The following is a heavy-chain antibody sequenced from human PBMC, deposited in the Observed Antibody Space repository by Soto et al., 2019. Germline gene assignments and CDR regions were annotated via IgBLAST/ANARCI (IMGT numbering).Heavy chain of an antibody. D-gene: IGHD3-22*01. CDR2: IWYDGTNK. Sequence: QVQLVESGGGVVQPGRSLRLSCAASGFTFSSYGMHWVRQAPGKGREWVASIWYDGTNKYYADSVKGRFTISRDNSKNKMYLQMNSLRGEDTAVYYCVRDAYDSSGYYPFDYWGQGTLVTVSS. J-gene: IGHJ4*02. V-gene: IGHV3-33*01. CDR1: GFTFSSYG. CDR3: VRDAYDSSGYYPFDY.